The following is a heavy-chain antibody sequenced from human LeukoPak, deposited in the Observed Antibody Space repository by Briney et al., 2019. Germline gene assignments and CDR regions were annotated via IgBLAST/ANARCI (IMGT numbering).Heavy chain of an antibody. CDR2: IIPILGIA. Sequence: SAKVSCKSSGGSFSIYAISRERQAPAQGLAWMGRIIPILGIANYAQKFQGRVTITADKSTSTAYMELSSLRSEDTAVYYCARGVVIVAAAGIGHYGMDVWGQGTTVTVSS. CDR1: GGSFSIYA. V-gene: IGHV1-69*04. CDR3: ARGVVIVAAAGIGHYGMDV. D-gene: IGHD2-21*01. J-gene: IGHJ6*02.